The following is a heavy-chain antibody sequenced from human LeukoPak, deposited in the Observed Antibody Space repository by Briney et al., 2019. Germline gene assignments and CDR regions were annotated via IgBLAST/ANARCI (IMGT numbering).Heavy chain of an antibody. J-gene: IGHJ4*02. D-gene: IGHD3-22*01. Sequence: SETLSLTCTVSGGSISSSSYYWGWIRQPPGKGLEWIGSIYYSGSTYYNPSLKSRVTISVDTSKNQFSLKLSSVTAADTAVYYCARHGGHGSSGSFDYWGQGTLVTVSS. CDR1: GGSISSSSYY. V-gene: IGHV4-39*01. CDR3: ARHGGHGSSGSFDY. CDR2: IYYSGST.